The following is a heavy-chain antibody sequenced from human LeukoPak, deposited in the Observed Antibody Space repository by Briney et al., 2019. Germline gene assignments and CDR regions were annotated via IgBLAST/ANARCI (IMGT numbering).Heavy chain of an antibody. CDR1: GGSISSYY. CDR2: IYYSGSN. V-gene: IGHV4-59*01. J-gene: IGHJ6*03. D-gene: IGHD3-9*01. CDR3: ARGVYYDILTGYYPLPYYYYYYMDV. Sequence: SETLSLTCTVSGGSISSYYWSWIRQPPGKGLEWIGYIYYSGSNNYNPSLKSRVTISVDTSKNHFSLKLSSVTAADTAVYHCARGVYYDILTGYYPLPYYYYYYMDVWGKGTTVTISS.